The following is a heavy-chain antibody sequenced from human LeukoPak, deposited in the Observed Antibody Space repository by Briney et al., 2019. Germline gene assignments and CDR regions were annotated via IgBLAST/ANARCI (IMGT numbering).Heavy chain of an antibody. CDR2: IIPILGIA. J-gene: IGHJ4*02. V-gene: IGHV1-69*04. CDR1: GGTFSSYA. Sequence: GASVKVSCKASGGTFSSYAISWVRQAPGQGLEWMGRIIPILGIANYAQKFQGRVTITADKSTSTAYMELSSLRSEDTAVYYCASWAYYDSSGYYYNYWGQGTLVTVSS. D-gene: IGHD3-22*01. CDR3: ASWAYYDSSGYYYNY.